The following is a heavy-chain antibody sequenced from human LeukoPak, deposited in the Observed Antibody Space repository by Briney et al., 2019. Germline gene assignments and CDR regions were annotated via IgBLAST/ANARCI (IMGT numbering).Heavy chain of an antibody. CDR3: ARAWDYYDSSGYHYWYFDL. D-gene: IGHD3-22*01. CDR1: GGSISSYY. Sequence: SETLSLTCTVSGGSISSYYWSWIRQPAGKGLEWIGRIYTSGSTNYNPSLKSRVTMSVDTSKNQFSLKLSSVTAADTAVYYCARAWDYYDSSGYHYWYFDLWGRGTLVTVSS. V-gene: IGHV4-4*07. CDR2: IYTSGST. J-gene: IGHJ2*01.